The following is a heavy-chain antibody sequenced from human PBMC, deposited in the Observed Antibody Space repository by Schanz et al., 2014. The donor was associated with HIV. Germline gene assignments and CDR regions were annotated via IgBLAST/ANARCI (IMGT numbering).Heavy chain of an antibody. CDR2: LWHDGTNK. J-gene: IGHJ6*02. Sequence: QVQLVESGGGVVQPGRSLRLSCAASGFTFSSYGMHWVRQAPGKGLEWVAVLWHDGTNKYYVDSVKDRFTISRDNSKNTLYLQMNGLRADDTAVYYCARTSRIVIPDRDPRLSYLYGMDVGGQGTTVTVSS. D-gene: IGHD1-26*01. CDR3: ARTSRIVIPDRDPRLSYLYGMDV. V-gene: IGHV3-33*01. CDR1: GFTFSSYG.